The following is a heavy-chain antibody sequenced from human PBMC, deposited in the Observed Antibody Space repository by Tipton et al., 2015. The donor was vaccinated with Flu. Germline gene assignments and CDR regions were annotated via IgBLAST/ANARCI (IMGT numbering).Heavy chain of an antibody. CDR2: INHSGNT. J-gene: IGHJ6*02. CDR3: ARSTVGIFGVVEGPHGLDV. D-gene: IGHD3-3*01. CDR1: GYSIRSGYY. Sequence: TLSLTCAVSGYSIRSGYYWGWIRQPPGRGLEWIGNINHSGNTYHNPPLKSRVTISVDMSKNQFSLRLRSVTAADTAVYYCARSTVGIFGVVEGPHGLDVWGHGTTVTVSS. V-gene: IGHV4-38-2*01.